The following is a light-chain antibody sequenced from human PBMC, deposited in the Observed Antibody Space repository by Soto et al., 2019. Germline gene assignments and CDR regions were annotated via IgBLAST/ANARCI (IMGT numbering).Light chain of an antibody. CDR3: EQFNNYPALT. CDR1: QSLINA. J-gene: IGKJ4*01. CDR2: DVS. Sequence: AILLTQSPSSLSVSVGERATITCRASQSLINALAWYQQKPGQSPPLLIYDVSSLESGVPSRFSGSGSGTDFTLNISSLQPEDVAPYYCEQFNNYPALTFGGVTKVEIK. V-gene: IGKV1D-13*01.